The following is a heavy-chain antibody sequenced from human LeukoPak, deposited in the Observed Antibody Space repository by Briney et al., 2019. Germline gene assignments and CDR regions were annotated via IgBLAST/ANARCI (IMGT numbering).Heavy chain of an antibody. Sequence: PLETLSLTCTVSGGSISSYYWSWIRQPPGKGLEWIGYIYYSGSTNYNPSLKSRVTISVDTSKNQFSLKLSSVTAADTAVYYCARDNYYGSGSYQNWFDPWGQGTLVTVSS. D-gene: IGHD3-10*01. CDR2: IYYSGST. CDR3: ARDNYYGSGSYQNWFDP. CDR1: GGSISSYY. V-gene: IGHV4-59*01. J-gene: IGHJ5*02.